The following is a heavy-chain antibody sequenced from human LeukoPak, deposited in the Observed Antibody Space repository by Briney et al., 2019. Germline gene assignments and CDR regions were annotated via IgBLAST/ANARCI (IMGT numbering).Heavy chain of an antibody. Sequence: LETLSLTCSVSGYSISSGYYWGWIRQPPGKGLEWIGSIYQSGSTSYNPSLKSRVTISVDTSNNQFSLKLSSVTAADTAVYYCARDSSGWYLDAFDIWGQGTMVTVSS. V-gene: IGHV4-38-2*02. D-gene: IGHD6-19*01. CDR2: IYQSGST. CDR3: ARDSSGWYLDAFDI. J-gene: IGHJ3*02. CDR1: GYSISSGYY.